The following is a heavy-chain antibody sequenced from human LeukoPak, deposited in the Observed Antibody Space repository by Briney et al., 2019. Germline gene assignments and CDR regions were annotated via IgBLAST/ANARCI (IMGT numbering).Heavy chain of an antibody. CDR3: TTFVRSYADY. CDR2: IKSKTDGGTT. V-gene: IGHV3-15*01. Sequence: GGSLRLSCAASGFTFSNAWMSWVRQAPGKGLEWVGRIKSKTDGGTTDYAAPVKGRFTISRDDSKNTLYVQIHSLNTEDTAVYYCTTFVRSYADYWGQGTLVTVSS. J-gene: IGHJ4*02. D-gene: IGHD3-16*01. CDR1: GFTFSNAW.